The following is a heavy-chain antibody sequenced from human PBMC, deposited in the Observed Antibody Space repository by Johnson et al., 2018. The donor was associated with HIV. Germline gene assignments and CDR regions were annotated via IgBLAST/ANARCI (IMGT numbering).Heavy chain of an antibody. CDR1: GFTFSSYG. V-gene: IGHV3-30*02. D-gene: IGHD1-26*01. CDR3: ARDAPDSGSYHAFDI. J-gene: IGHJ3*02. CDR2: IRYDGSNK. Sequence: VQLVESGGGVVQPGGSLRLSCAASGFTFSSYGMHWVRQAPGKGLEWVAFIRYDGSNKYYADSVKGRFTISRDNSKNTLYLQMNSLRAEDTAVYYCARDAPDSGSYHAFDIWGQGTMVTVSS.